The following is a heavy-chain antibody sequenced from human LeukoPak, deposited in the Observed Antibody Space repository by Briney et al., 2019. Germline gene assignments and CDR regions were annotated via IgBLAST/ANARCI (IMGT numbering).Heavy chain of an antibody. Sequence: ASVKVSCKASEDTFSNYYIHWIRQAPGQGLEWMGVIYVRGGSRKYGKEFQGRVTQTRDTSTSTVYMELSSLRSEDTAVYYCAGAISPNIGANDTGRHAFDTWGQGTMVTVSS. CDR2: IYVRGGSR. J-gene: IGHJ3*02. V-gene: IGHV1-46*03. CDR1: EDTFSNYY. D-gene: IGHD5-12*01. CDR3: AGAISPNIGANDTGRHAFDT.